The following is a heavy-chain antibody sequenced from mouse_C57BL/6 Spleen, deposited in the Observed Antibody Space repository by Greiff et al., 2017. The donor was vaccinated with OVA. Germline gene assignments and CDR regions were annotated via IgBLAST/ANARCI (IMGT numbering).Heavy chain of an antibody. J-gene: IGHJ1*03. V-gene: IGHV14-2*01. CDR1: GFNIKDYY. Sequence: EVQLQQSGAELVKPGASVKLSCTASGFNIKDYYMHWVKQRTEQGLAWIGRIDPEDGETKYAPKFQGKATITADTSSNTAYLQLSSLTSEDTAVYYCAGDYYGSSYDWYFDVWGTGTTVTVSS. CDR2: IDPEDGET. CDR3: AGDYYGSSYDWYFDV. D-gene: IGHD1-1*01.